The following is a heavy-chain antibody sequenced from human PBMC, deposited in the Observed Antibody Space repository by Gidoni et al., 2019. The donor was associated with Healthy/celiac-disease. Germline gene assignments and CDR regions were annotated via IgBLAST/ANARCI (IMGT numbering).Heavy chain of an antibody. J-gene: IGHJ4*02. D-gene: IGHD4-17*01. Sequence: EVRLVESGGGVVRPGGPLRLSCAASGFPFDDYGMSWVRQAPGKGLEWVSGINWNGGSTGYADSVKGRFTISRDNAKNSLYLQMNSLRAEDTALYYCARDYGDYVSLDYWGQGTLVTVSS. CDR1: GFPFDDYG. CDR3: ARDYGDYVSLDY. V-gene: IGHV3-20*04. CDR2: INWNGGST.